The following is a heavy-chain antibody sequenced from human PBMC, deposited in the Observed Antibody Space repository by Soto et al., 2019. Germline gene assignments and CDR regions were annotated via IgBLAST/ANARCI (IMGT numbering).Heavy chain of an antibody. CDR2: ISAYNGNT. J-gene: IGHJ6*02. CDR3: ARLYCISTSCYLGMDV. V-gene: IGHV1-18*04. Sequence: ASVKVSCKASGYIFTSYYIHWVRQAPGQGLEWMGWISAYNGNTNYAQKLQGRVTMTTDTSTSTAYMELRSLRSDDTAVYYCARLYCISTSCYLGMDVWGQGTTVTVSS. D-gene: IGHD2-2*01. CDR1: GYIFTSYY.